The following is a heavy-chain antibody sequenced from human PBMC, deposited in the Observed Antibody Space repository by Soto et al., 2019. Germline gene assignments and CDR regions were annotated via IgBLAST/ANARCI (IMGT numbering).Heavy chain of an antibody. Sequence: QLQLQESGPGLVKPSETLSLTCTVSGGSISSSSYYWGWIRQPPGKGLEWIGSIYYSGSTYYNPSLKSRVTISVDTSKNQFSLKLSSVTAADTVVYYCARQGSYSSGWYSYWYFDLWGRGTLVTVSS. V-gene: IGHV4-39*01. D-gene: IGHD6-19*01. CDR3: ARQGSYSSGWYSYWYFDL. CDR2: IYYSGST. J-gene: IGHJ2*01. CDR1: GGSISSSSYY.